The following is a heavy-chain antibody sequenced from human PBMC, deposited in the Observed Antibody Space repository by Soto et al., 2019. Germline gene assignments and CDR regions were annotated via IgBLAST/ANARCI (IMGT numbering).Heavy chain of an antibody. CDR3: ARDPRGRGSYRIDYYYGMDV. D-gene: IGHD1-26*01. CDR2: IYYSGIT. J-gene: IGHJ6*04. V-gene: IGHV4-59*01. Sequence: SETLSLTCTVSGGSISSYYWSWIRQPPGKGLEWIGYIYYSGITNYNPSLKSRVTISVDTSKKQFSLKLSSVTAADTAVYYCARDPRGRGSYRIDYYYGMDVWGEWTTVTVYS. CDR1: GGSISSYY.